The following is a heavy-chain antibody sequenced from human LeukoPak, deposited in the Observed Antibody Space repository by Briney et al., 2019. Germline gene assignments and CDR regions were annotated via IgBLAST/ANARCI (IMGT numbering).Heavy chain of an antibody. CDR3: ARGHGGYGESKNFDY. J-gene: IGHJ4*02. Sequence: PSETLSLICTVSGGSISSYYWRWIRQPPGRGLEWIGYIYYSGSTNYNPSLKSRVTISVDTSTNQFSLKLSSVTAADTAVDYYARGHGGYGESKNFDYWGQGTLVTVSS. CDR1: GGSISSYY. V-gene: IGHV4-59*08. D-gene: IGHD5-12*01. CDR2: IYYSGST.